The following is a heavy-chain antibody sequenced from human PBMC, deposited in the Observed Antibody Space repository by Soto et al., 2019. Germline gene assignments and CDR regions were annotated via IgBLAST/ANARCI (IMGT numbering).Heavy chain of an antibody. CDR2: ISYDGSNK. J-gene: IGHJ4*02. CDR1: GFTFSNYG. Sequence: QVQVVESGGGVVQPGRSLRLSCAASGFTFSNYGMQWVRQAPGKGLEWVAVISYDGSNKYYADSVKGRFTISRDNSKNTLYLQMNSLRNEDTAVYYCAGGWRWGGYWGQGTLVTVSS. D-gene: IGHD3-16*01. V-gene: IGHV3-30*03. CDR3: AGGWRWGGY.